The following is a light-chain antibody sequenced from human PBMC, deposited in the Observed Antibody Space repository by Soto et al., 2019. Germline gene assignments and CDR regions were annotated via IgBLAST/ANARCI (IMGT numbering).Light chain of an antibody. J-gene: IGLJ3*02. CDR1: SSDVGGNNY. Sequence: QSVLTQPPSASGSPGQSVTISCTGTSSDVGGNNYVSWYQQHPGKAPKLMIFEVSKRPSGVPDRFSGSKSGNTASLTVSGLQAEDEDDYYGSSYAGSNNLVFGGGTKLTVL. CDR3: SSYAGSNNLV. CDR2: EVS. V-gene: IGLV2-8*01.